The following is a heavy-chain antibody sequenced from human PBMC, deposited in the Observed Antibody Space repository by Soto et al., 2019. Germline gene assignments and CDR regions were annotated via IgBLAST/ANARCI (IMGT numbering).Heavy chain of an antibody. Sequence: GGSLRLSCAASGFTFSSYAMSWVRQAPGKGLEWVSAISGSGGSTYYADSVKGRFTISRDNSKNTLYLQMNSLRAEDTAVYYCAKVYCSGGSCYQQPGYYYGMDVWGQGTTVTVSS. CDR2: ISGSGGST. D-gene: IGHD2-15*01. V-gene: IGHV3-23*01. CDR3: AKVYCSGGSCYQQPGYYYGMDV. J-gene: IGHJ6*02. CDR1: GFTFSSYA.